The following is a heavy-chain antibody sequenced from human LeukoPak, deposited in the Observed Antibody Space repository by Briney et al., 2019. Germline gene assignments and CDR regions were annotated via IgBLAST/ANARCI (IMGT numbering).Heavy chain of an antibody. V-gene: IGHV3-53*01. CDR1: GFSVTSNY. CDR2: FYVGGAT. D-gene: IGHD5-24*01. CDR3: ASGNGYNFFEY. J-gene: IGHJ4*02. Sequence: PGGSLRLSCAVSGFSVTSNYMSWVRQAPGKGLEWVSVFYVGGATYYADSVKGRFTISRDNSENTLYLQMKSLRAEDTAVYYCASGNGYNFFEYWGQGTLVTVSS.